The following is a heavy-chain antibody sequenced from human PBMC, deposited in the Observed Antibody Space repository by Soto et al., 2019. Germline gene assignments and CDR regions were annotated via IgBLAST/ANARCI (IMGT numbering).Heavy chain of an antibody. J-gene: IGHJ5*02. CDR1: GGTFSSYA. CDR2: IIPIFGTA. CDR3: ARDGNYYDSSGYYPSWFDH. D-gene: IGHD3-22*01. Sequence: QVQLVQSGAEVKKPGSSVKVSCKASGGTFSSYAISWVRQAPGQGLEWMGGIIPIFGTANYAQKFQGRVTITADESTSTAYMALSSLRAEDTAVYYCARDGNYYDSSGYYPSWFDHWGQGTLVTVSS. V-gene: IGHV1-69*01.